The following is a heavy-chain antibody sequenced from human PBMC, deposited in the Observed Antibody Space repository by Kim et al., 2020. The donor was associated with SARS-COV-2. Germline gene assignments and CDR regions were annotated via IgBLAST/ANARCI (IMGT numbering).Heavy chain of an antibody. D-gene: IGHD6-13*01. CDR3: ARDQGIAAPGGMDV. Sequence: NPSPKGRVTISVDTSKNQFALKLSSVTAADTAVYYCARDQGIAAPGGMDVWGQGTTVTVSS. J-gene: IGHJ6*02. V-gene: IGHV4-59*01.